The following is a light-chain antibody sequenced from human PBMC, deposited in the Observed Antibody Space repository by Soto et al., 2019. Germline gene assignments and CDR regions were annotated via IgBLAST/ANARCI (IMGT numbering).Light chain of an antibody. J-gene: IGLJ3*02. CDR3: SSYAGSNIWV. CDR2: EVS. Sequence: QSALTQPPSASGSPGQSVTISCTGTSSDVGGYNYVSWYQQHPGKAPKLMIYEVSKRPSGVPDRFSGSKSGNTVSLTVSGLQAEDEADYYCSSYAGSNIWVFGGGTKLTVL. CDR1: SSDVGGYNY. V-gene: IGLV2-8*01.